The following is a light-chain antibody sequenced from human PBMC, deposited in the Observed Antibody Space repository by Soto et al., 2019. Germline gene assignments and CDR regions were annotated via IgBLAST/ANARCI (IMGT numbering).Light chain of an antibody. CDR3: SSYAGSSNV. V-gene: IGLV2-8*01. J-gene: IGLJ1*01. Sequence: QSVLTQPPSASGSPGQSVAISCTGTSGDVGGYNYVSWYQQHPGKAPKLMIYEVNKRPSGVPDRFSGSKSGNTASLTVSGLQAEDEADYYCSSYAGSSNVFGTGTKV. CDR1: SGDVGGYNY. CDR2: EVN.